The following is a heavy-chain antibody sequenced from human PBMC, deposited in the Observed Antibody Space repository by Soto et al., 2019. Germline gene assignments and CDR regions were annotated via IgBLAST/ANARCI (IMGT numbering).Heavy chain of an antibody. CDR3: AKAMTTVTTAYFDS. J-gene: IGHJ4*02. CDR1: GFTFSSYG. D-gene: IGHD4-17*01. Sequence: PGGSLRLSCAASGFTFSSYGMHWVRQAPGKGLEWVSVIAYDGSNEYHADSVKGRFTGSRDNSKNTVYLQMNSLRAEDAAVYYCAKAMTTVTTAYFDSWGQGTTVTVSS. V-gene: IGHV3-30*18. CDR2: IAYDGSNE.